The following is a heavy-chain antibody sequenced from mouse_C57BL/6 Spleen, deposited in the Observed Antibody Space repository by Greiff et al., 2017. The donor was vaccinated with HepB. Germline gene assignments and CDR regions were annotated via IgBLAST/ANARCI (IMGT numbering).Heavy chain of an antibody. J-gene: IGHJ3*01. V-gene: IGHV1-55*01. CDR3: ARSGYYGSSYPAWFAY. D-gene: IGHD1-1*01. Sequence: QVHVKQPGAELVKPGASVKMSCKASGYTFTSYWITWVKQRPGQGLEWIGDIYPGSGSTNYNEKFKSKATLTVDTSSSTAYMQLSSLTSEDSAVYYCARSGYYGSSYPAWFAYWGQGTLVTVSA. CDR1: GYTFTSYW. CDR2: IYPGSGST.